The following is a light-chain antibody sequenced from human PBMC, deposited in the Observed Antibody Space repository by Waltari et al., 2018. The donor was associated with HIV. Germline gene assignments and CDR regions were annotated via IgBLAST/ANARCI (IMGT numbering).Light chain of an antibody. CDR3: QQTYGAPYT. J-gene: IGKJ2*01. CDR1: QSISIY. V-gene: IGKV1-39*01. CDR2: AAS. Sequence: DIQMTQSPSSLSASVGDRVSITCRASQSISIYLNWYHQKPGKAPSLLIYAASTLHGVVPSNFRGRGSVTDFTLSISNLQPEDFATYYCQQTYGAPYTFGQGTKLDIK.